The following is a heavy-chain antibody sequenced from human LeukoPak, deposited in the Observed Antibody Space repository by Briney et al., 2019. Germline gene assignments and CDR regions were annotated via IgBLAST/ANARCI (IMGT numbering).Heavy chain of an antibody. CDR2: INPNSGGT. D-gene: IGHD3-22*01. V-gene: IGHV1-2*02. Sequence: ASVKVSCKASGYTFTGYYMHWVRQAPGQGLEWMGWINPNSGGTNYAQKFQGRVTMTRDTSISTAYMELSRLRSDDTAVYYCARDRYDSSGYYLGFDYWGQGTLVTVSS. CDR1: GYTFTGYY. CDR3: ARDRYDSSGYYLGFDY. J-gene: IGHJ4*02.